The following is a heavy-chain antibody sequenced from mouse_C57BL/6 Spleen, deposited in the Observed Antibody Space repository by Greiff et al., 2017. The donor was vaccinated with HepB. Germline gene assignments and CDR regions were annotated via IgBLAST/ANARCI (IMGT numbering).Heavy chain of an antibody. CDR3: ARSPPYSNYERGAMDY. D-gene: IGHD2-5*01. V-gene: IGHV1-59*01. J-gene: IGHJ4*01. Sequence: QVQLQQPGAELVRPGTSVKLSCEASGYTFTSYWMHWVKQRPGQGLEWIGVIDPSDSYTNYNQKFKGKATLTVDTSSSTAYMQLSSLTSEDSAVYYCARSPPYSNYERGAMDYWGQGTSVTVSS. CDR2: IDPSDSYT. CDR1: GYTFTSYW.